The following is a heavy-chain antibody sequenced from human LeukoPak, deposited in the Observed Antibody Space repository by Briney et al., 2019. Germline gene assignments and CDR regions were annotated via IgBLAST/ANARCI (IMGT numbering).Heavy chain of an antibody. CDR1: GGSISSYY. J-gene: IGHJ3*02. CDR2: IYTSGST. D-gene: IGHD2-15*01. V-gene: IGHV4-59*08. Sequence: SEALSLTCTDSGGSISSYYWSWIRQSLGKRLEWRGYIYTSGSTKYNPSLSGLVTISVDTSKNHFSLRLSSVTAPDTAVYYCARHFRTGGRSTDAFDIWGQGTMVTVSS. CDR3: ARHFRTGGRSTDAFDI.